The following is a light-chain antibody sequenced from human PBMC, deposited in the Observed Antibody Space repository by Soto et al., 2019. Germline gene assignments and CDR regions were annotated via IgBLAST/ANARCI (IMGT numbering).Light chain of an antibody. CDR2: GAS. CDR3: QQYNNWPPLT. V-gene: IGKV3-15*01. CDR1: QSVSSN. J-gene: IGKJ4*01. Sequence: EVLMTQSPVTLSVSPGERATLSCRASQSVSSNLAWYQQKPGQAPRLLIYGASTRATGVPARFSGSGSGTEFTLTISSLQSEDFEVYYCQQYNNWPPLTFGGGTKVGIK.